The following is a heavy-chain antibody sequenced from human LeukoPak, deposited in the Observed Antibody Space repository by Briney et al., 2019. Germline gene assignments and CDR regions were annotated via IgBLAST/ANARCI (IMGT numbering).Heavy chain of an antibody. CDR3: VKDWGRGWYRFDC. J-gene: IGHJ4*02. CDR1: GFTFSSYA. V-gene: IGHV3-64D*09. D-gene: IGHD6-19*01. CDR2: ISSNGGST. Sequence: GGSLRLSCSASGFTFSSYALHWVRQAPGKGLESVSAISSNGGSTSYADSVKGRFTISRDNSKNTPYLQMSSLRAEDTAVYYCVKDWGRGWYRFDCWGQGTLVTVSS.